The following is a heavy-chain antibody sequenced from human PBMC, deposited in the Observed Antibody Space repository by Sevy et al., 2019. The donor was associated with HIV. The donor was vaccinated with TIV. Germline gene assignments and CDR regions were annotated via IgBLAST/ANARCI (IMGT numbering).Heavy chain of an antibody. CDR2: IKSKIDGGTT. CDR1: GFTFSHGS. CDR3: TTVSYYYDSSGSYYVGYYFDY. D-gene: IGHD3-22*01. Sequence: GGSLRLSCLASGFTFSHGSMNWVRQAPGRGLEWVGRIKSKIDGGTTDYAAPVKGRFTISRDDSKNTLYLQMNSLKTEDTAVYYCTTVSYYYDSSGSYYVGYYFDYWGQGTLVTVSS. J-gene: IGHJ4*02. V-gene: IGHV3-15*07.